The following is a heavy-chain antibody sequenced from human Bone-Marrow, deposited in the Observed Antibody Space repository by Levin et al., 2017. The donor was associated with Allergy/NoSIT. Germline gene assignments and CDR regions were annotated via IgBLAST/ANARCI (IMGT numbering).Heavy chain of an antibody. CDR3: SRDEYGTGMAYA. V-gene: IGHV3-49*03. Sequence: GGSLRLSCTASGFNFGDYSMSWFRQAPGKGLEWVGLIRNKAFGETIEYAASVKGRFTISKDDSKTITYLQMNSLKTEDTAVYYCSRDEYGTGMAYAWGQGTLVTVSS. CDR2: IRNKAFGETI. CDR1: GFNFGDYS. D-gene: IGHD3-10*01. J-gene: IGHJ5*02.